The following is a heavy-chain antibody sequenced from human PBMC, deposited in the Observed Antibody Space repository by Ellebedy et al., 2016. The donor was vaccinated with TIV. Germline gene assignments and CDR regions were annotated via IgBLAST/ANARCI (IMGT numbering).Heavy chain of an antibody. Sequence: SETLSLTCTVSDDSFGSSRLSWGWIRQPPGTGLEWIGNIYFFGHTYYNPSLRGRVTISLDGPQSQFSLRLSSVTAADTGVYYCAIRAGLNIRAFDIWGQGTMVTVSS. V-gene: IGHV4-39*07. CDR2: IYFFGHT. J-gene: IGHJ3*02. CDR1: DDSFGSSRLS. D-gene: IGHD3/OR15-3a*01. CDR3: AIRAGLNIRAFDI.